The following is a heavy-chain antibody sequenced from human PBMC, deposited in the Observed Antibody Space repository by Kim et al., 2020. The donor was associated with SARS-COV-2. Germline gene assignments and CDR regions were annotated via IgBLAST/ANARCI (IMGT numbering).Heavy chain of an antibody. CDR1: GFTFSTYE. V-gene: IGHV3-48*03. CDR3: ARLHPMSVVHNYGMDV. J-gene: IGHJ6*02. D-gene: IGHD2-15*01. CDR2: ISSSGSTI. Sequence: GGSLRLSCAASGFTFSTYEMNWVRQAPGKGLEWVSYISSSGSTIYYADSVKGRFTISRDNAKNSLYLQMNSLRAEDTAVYYCARLHPMSVVHNYGMDVWGQGTTVTVSS.